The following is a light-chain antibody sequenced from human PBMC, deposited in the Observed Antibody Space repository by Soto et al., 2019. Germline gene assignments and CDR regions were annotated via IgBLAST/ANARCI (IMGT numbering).Light chain of an antibody. CDR3: QSYDSRLSGSV. CDR1: SSNIGAGYD. CDR2: GNS. J-gene: IGLJ2*01. Sequence: QAVLTQPPSVSGAPGQRVTISCTGSSSNIGAGYDVHWYQQLPGKAPKLLIYGNSNRPSGVPDRFSGSKSGTSASLAITGIQAEDEADYYCQSYDSRLSGSVFGGGTKLTVL. V-gene: IGLV1-40*01.